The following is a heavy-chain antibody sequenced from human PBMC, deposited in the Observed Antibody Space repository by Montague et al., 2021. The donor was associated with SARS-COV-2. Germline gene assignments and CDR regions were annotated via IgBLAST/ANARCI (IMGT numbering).Heavy chain of an antibody. J-gene: IGHJ6*02. CDR1: GGSIRSGSYY. CDR2: IYSSGST. V-gene: IGHV4-61*02. CDR3: ARHYGDYAYYYGLDV. Sequence: TLSLTCTVSGGSIRSGSYYWSWIRQPAGKGLEWIGRIYSSGSTNYNPSLKSRVTMSVDTSKNQFSLKLSSVTAADTAVYYCARHYGDYAYYYGLDVWGQGTTATVSS. D-gene: IGHD4-17*01.